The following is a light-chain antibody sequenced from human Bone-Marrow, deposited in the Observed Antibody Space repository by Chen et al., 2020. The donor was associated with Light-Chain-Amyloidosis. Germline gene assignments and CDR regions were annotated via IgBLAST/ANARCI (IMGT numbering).Light chain of an antibody. J-gene: IGKJ1*01. CDR1: QSVTSSY. CDR2: GAS. Sequence: EIVLTQSPGTLSLSPGERATLSCRASQSVTSSYLAWYQQRPGQAPRLLSYGASSRATGIPDRFSGSGSGTDFTLTISRLEPEDFAVYYCQQYGDSPATFGQGTKVEIK. V-gene: IGKV3-20*01. CDR3: QQYGDSPAT.